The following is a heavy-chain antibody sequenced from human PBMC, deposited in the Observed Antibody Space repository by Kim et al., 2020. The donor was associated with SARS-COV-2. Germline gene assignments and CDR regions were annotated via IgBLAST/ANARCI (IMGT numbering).Heavy chain of an antibody. Sequence: SETLSLTCTVSGGSISSYYWSWIRQPPGKGLEWIGYIYYSGSTNYNPSLKSRVTISVDTSKNQFSLKLSSVTAADTAVYYCARVRGSGDYTWRYHYYYYYYMDVWGKGTTVTVSS. CDR1: GGSISSYY. V-gene: IGHV4-59*01. CDR2: IYYSGST. D-gene: IGHD3-10*01. J-gene: IGHJ6*03. CDR3: ARVRGSGDYTWRYHYYYYYYMDV.